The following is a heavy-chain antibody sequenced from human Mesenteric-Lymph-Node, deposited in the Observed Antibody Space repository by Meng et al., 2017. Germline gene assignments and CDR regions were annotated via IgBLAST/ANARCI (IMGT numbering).Heavy chain of an antibody. CDR3: ARGFHYYDNSGYYLVY. CDR2: INHSRST. J-gene: IGHJ4*02. CDR1: GGSFSGYY. Sequence: VQIQQWGEVLLKTSATLSLTCPVYGGSFSGYYWNWILQHPGKGLEWIGQINHSRSTTYPPSLKSRVNISVDTPKNQFSLKLSSVTAADTAVYYCARGFHYYDNSGYYLVYWGQGTLVTVAS. D-gene: IGHD3-22*01. V-gene: IGHV4-34*01.